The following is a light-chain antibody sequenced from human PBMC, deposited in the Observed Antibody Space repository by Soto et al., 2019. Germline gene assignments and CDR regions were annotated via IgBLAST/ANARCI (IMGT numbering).Light chain of an antibody. J-gene: IGLJ1*01. CDR3: YTYAGGSTYL. CDR2: EDI. CDR1: SRDVGSYSL. Sequence: QSVLTQPAAVSGSPGQSIPLSCTGTSRDVGSYSLLSWYQHHPGKAPKLIIYEDIKGPSGVSNRFSGSKSGNTASLRISGLQAEDEAAYYCYTYAGGSTYLFGTGTKGTVL. V-gene: IGLV2-23*01.